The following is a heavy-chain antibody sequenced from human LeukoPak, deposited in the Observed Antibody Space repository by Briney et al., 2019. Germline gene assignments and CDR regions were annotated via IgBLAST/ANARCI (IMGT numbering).Heavy chain of an antibody. V-gene: IGHV3-23*01. CDR2: ISGSGGST. J-gene: IGHJ4*02. Sequence: GGSLRLSCAASGFTFSSFAMSWVRQAPGKGLEWVSTISGSGGSTYYADSVKGRFTISRDNSKNTLYLQMNSLRAEDTAVYYCARNFVGALGYWGQGTLVTVSS. CDR3: ARNFVGALGY. D-gene: IGHD1-26*01. CDR1: GFTFSSFA.